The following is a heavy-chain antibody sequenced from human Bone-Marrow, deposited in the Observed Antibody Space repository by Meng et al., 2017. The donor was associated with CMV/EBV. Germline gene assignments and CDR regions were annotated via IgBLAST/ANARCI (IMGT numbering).Heavy chain of an antibody. D-gene: IGHD2-2*02. Sequence: ASVKVSCKASGYTFTSYGISWVRQAPGQGLEWMGWISAYNGNTNYAQKLQGRVTMNTDTSTSTAYMELRSLRSDDTAVYYCARYLLPAAIPVEGNWFDPWGQGTLVTVSS. CDR1: GYTFTSYG. CDR3: ARYLLPAAIPVEGNWFDP. V-gene: IGHV1-18*01. CDR2: ISAYNGNT. J-gene: IGHJ5*02.